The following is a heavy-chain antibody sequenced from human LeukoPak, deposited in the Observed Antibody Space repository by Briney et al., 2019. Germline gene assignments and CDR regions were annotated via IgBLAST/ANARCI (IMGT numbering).Heavy chain of an antibody. J-gene: IGHJ4*02. D-gene: IGHD3-10*01. V-gene: IGHV4-39*01. CDR1: GGSIGSTNYY. CDR3: ASIGVNYYSWFDY. CDR2: IYYSGRS. Sequence: SETLSLTCTVSGGSIGSTNYYWGWIRQPPGKGLEWIGNIYYSGRSYYNPSLKNRVTISVDTSKNQFSLMLTSVTAADAAVYYCASIGVNYYSWFDYWGQGTQVTVSS.